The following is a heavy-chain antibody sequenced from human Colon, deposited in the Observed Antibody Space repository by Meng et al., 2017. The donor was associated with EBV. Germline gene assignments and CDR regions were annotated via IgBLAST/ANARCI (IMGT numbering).Heavy chain of an antibody. CDR2: IYHGGNT. J-gene: IGHJ4*02. Sequence: QLRRQESGPGLVEPAGTLSLTCAVSGASISSNNWWSWVRQPPGKGLEWIGEIYHGGNTNYNPSLKSRVTISVDRSNDQFSLSLSSVTAADTAVYYCARGNAYNAPSFDYWGQGTLVTVSS. D-gene: IGHD5-24*01. V-gene: IGHV4-4*02. CDR1: GASISSNNW. CDR3: ARGNAYNAPSFDY.